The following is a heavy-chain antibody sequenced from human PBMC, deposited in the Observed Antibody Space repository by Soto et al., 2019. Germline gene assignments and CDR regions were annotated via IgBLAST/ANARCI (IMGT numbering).Heavy chain of an antibody. V-gene: IGHV4-39*01. Sequence: PSETLSLTCTVSGVSISSSPYYWGWTRQPPGKGLEWIGTIYYSGSIYYNPSLESRITTSVDTSKNQFSLKLTSVTAADTAVYYCVRLLSTYEYDNGGYYAAFDIWGQGTMVTVSS. J-gene: IGHJ3*02. CDR2: IYYSGSI. CDR1: GVSISSSPYY. CDR3: VRLLSTYEYDNGGYYAAFDI. D-gene: IGHD3-22*01.